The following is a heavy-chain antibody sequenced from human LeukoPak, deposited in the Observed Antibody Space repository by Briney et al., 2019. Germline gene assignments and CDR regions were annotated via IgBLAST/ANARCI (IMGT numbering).Heavy chain of an antibody. CDR2: IYHSGST. V-gene: IGHV4-38-2*02. J-gene: IGHJ3*02. D-gene: IGHD4-17*01. CDR3: ARDYGDLSDAFDI. Sequence: SETLSLTCAVSGYSISSGYYWGWIRQPPGKGLEWIGSIYHSGSTYYNPSLKSRVTISVDTSKNQFSLKLSSVTAADTAVYYRARDYGDLSDAFDIWGQGTMVTVSS. CDR1: GYSISSGYY.